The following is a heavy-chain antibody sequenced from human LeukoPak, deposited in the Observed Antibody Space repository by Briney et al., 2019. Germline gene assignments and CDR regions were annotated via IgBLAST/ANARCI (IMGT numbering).Heavy chain of an antibody. V-gene: IGHV1-46*01. CDR3: ARDLKSGSYDIGY. CDR2: INPSGGST. CDR1: GYTFTSYY. J-gene: IGHJ4*02. D-gene: IGHD1-26*01. Sequence: GASVKVSCKASGYTFTSYYMHWVRQAPGQGLEWMGIINPSGGSTSYAQKFQGRVTITRDTSASTAYMELSSLRSEDTAVYYCARDLKSGSYDIGYWGQGTLVTVSS.